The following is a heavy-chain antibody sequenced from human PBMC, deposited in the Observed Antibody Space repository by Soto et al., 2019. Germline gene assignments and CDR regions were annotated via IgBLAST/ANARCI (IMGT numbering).Heavy chain of an antibody. CDR1: GHTFTSYG. Sequence: QVQLVQSGAEVKKPGASVKVSCKASGHTFTSYGINWVRQAPGQGLEWMGQISAYSGNTSYAQKFQGRVTVTTDTSSSTTYMELRSLRSDDTAVYYCARDYRGDYVIGAFDIWGQGTMVTVSS. D-gene: IGHD4-17*01. J-gene: IGHJ3*02. CDR3: ARDYRGDYVIGAFDI. V-gene: IGHV1-18*01. CDR2: ISAYSGNT.